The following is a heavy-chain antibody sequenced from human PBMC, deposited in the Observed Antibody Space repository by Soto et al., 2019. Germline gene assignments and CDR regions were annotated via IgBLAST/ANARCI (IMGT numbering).Heavy chain of an antibody. CDR3: ARDDCTNGVCYTFDY. D-gene: IGHD2-8*01. CDR1: GFTFSSYG. CDR2: IWYDGSNK. J-gene: IGHJ4*02. V-gene: IGHV3-33*01. Sequence: GGSLRLSCAASGFTFSSYGMHWVHQAPGKGLEWVAVIWYDGSNKYYADSVKGRFTISRDNSKNTLYLQMNSLRAEDTAVYYCARDDCTNGVCYTFDYWGQGTLVTVSS.